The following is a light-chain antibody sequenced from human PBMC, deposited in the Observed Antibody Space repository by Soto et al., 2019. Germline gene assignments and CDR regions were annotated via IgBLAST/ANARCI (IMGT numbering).Light chain of an antibody. Sequence: QTVVTQEPSFSVSPGGTVTLTCGLSSDSVSASHFHSWYQQTPGQAPRTLIYNTNTRSSGVPDRFSGSILGNRAALTITGAQADDESDYYCVLYMRSGISVFGGGTKVTVL. CDR1: SDSVSASHF. CDR3: VLYMRSGISV. V-gene: IGLV8-61*01. CDR2: NTN. J-gene: IGLJ2*01.